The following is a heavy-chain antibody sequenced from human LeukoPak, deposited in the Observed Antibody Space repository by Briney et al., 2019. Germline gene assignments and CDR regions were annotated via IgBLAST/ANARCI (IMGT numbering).Heavy chain of an antibody. V-gene: IGHV3-7*01. CDR2: IKQDGSEK. J-gene: IGHJ3*02. Sequence: GGSLRLSCAASGFTFSSYWMSWVRQAPGKGLEWVANIKQDGSEKYYVDSVKGRFTISRDNAKNSLYLQMNSLRAEDTAVYYCARDWGGAGDVRAAFDIWGQGTMVTVSS. D-gene: IGHD7-27*01. CDR1: GFTFSSYW. CDR3: ARDWGGAGDVRAAFDI.